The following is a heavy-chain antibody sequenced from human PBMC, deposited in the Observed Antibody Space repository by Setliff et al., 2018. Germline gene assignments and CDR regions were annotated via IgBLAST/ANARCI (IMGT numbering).Heavy chain of an antibody. V-gene: IGHV4-39*01. CDR3: ARVDYGSGSYPSD. J-gene: IGHJ4*02. Sequence: SETLSLTCTVSGGSITSGRYYWGWIRQPPGQGLEWIASIHYSENTYYNPSLKTRVTISVDTSKNQFSLKLSFVTAADTAVYYCARVDYGSGSYPSDWGQGALVTVSS. CDR2: IHYSENT. CDR1: GGSITSGRYY. D-gene: IGHD3-10*01.